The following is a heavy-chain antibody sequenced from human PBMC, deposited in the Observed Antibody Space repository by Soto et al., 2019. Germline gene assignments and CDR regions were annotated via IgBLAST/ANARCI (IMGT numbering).Heavy chain of an antibody. CDR1: GFTFSSYA. CDR3: AKDLYYYGSGSYRD. Sequence: EVQLLESGGGLVQPGGSLRLSCAASGFTFSSYAMSWVRQAPGKGLEWVSAISGSGGSTYYADSVKGRFTISRDTSKNTLYLQMNSLRAEDTAVYYCAKDLYYYGSGSYRDWGQGTLVTVSS. J-gene: IGHJ4*02. D-gene: IGHD3-10*01. V-gene: IGHV3-23*01. CDR2: ISGSGGST.